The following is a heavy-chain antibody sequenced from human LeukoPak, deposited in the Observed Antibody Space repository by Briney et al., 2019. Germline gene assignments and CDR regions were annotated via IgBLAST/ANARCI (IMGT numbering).Heavy chain of an antibody. CDR3: AKTTRAAAGYYMAV. CDR1: EFTFSSYA. V-gene: IGHV3-23*01. CDR2: ISNSGGST. J-gene: IGHJ6*03. D-gene: IGHD2-2*01. Sequence: GGSLRLSCAASEFTFSSYAMSWVRQAPGKGLEWVSAISNSGGSTYYADSVKGRFTISRDNSKNTLFLQMNSLTAEDTAVYYCAKTTRAAAGYYMAVWGKGTTVTVSS.